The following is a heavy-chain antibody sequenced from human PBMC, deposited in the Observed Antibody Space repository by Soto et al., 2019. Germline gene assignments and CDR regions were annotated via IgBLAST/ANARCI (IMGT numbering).Heavy chain of an antibody. CDR1: GGSISSGGYS. CDR2: IYHSGST. D-gene: IGHD1-26*01. CDR3: AAGGGLPRYY. V-gene: IGHV4-30-2*01. Sequence: QLQLQESGPGLVKPSQTLSLTCAVSGGSISSGGYSWSWIRQPPGKGLGWIGYIYHSGSTYYNPSLKGRVTISVDRSENQFSLKLGSVTAADTAVYYCAAGGGLPRYYWGQGTLVTVSS. J-gene: IGHJ4*02.